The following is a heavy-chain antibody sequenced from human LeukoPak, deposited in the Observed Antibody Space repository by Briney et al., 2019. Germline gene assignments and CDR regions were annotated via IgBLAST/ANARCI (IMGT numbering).Heavy chain of an antibody. CDR2: ISAGGGST. Sequence: PGGSLRLSCAASGFTFSSYAMSWVRQAPGKGLEWVSAISAGGGSTYYADSMKGRFTISRDSSENTLYLQMNSLRAEDTVVFYCAKGRRDGYNYDYWGQGTPVTVSS. J-gene: IGHJ4*02. CDR1: GFTFSSYA. V-gene: IGHV3-23*01. CDR3: AKGRRDGYNYDY. D-gene: IGHD5-24*01.